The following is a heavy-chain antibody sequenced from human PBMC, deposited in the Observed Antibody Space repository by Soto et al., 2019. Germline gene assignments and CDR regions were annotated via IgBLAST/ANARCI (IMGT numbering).Heavy chain of an antibody. CDR2: ISYDGSNK. CDR1: GFTFSSYA. J-gene: IGHJ4*02. CDR3: ARDSGHYYFDY. Sequence: QVQLVESGGGVVQPGRSLRLSCAASGFTFSSYAMHWVRQAPGKGLEWVAVISYDGSNKYYADSVKGRFTISRDNSKNTRCLNMNGLRAEVTAVYYCARDSGHYYFDYWGQGTLVTVSS. D-gene: IGHD3-10*01. V-gene: IGHV3-30-3*01.